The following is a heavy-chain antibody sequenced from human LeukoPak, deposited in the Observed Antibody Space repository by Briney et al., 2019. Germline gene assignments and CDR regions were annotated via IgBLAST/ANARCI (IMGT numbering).Heavy chain of an antibody. V-gene: IGHV4-34*01. Sequence: SETLSLTCAVYGGSFSGYYWSWIRQPPGKGLEWIGEINHSGSTNYNPSLKSRATISVDTSKNQFSLKLSSVTAADTAVYYCARGSVATLNWFDPWGQGTLVTVSS. CDR3: ARGSVATLNWFDP. J-gene: IGHJ5*02. CDR1: GGSFSGYY. CDR2: INHSGST. D-gene: IGHD5-12*01.